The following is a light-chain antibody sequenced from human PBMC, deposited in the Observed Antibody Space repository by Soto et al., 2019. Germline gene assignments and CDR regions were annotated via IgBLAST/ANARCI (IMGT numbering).Light chain of an antibody. CDR2: DAS. CDR3: QQYYQWTSDT. V-gene: IGKV3-15*01. J-gene: IGKJ2*01. CDR1: QSVASN. Sequence: EIVMTQSPLTLTASPGARAIFSSRSSQSVASNIAWYQQKPGKSPRLLVYDASTRATAIPTRFSGSGSGTEFTLTINTLQPVDFAVYYCQQYYQWTSDTFGQGTKVDI.